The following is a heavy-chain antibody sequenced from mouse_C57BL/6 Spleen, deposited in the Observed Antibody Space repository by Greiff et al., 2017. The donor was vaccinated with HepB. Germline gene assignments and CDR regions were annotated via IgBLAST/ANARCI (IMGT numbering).Heavy chain of an antibody. Sequence: VQLQQSGAELVKPGASVKMSCKASGYTFTSYWITWVKQRPGQGLEWIGDIYPGSGSTNYNEKFKSKATLTVDTSSSTAYMQVSSLTSEDSAVYYCVRGGYGYAPYALDYWGQGTSVTVSS. CDR3: VRGGYGYAPYALDY. D-gene: IGHD2-2*01. V-gene: IGHV1-55*01. J-gene: IGHJ4*01. CDR1: GYTFTSYW. CDR2: IYPGSGST.